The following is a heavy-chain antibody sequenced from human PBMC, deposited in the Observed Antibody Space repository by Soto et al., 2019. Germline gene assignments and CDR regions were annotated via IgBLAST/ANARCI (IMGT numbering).Heavy chain of an antibody. D-gene: IGHD3-9*01. V-gene: IGHV3-23*01. CDR3: AKCFYDILTGPGANFDY. Sequence: GGSLRLSCAASGFTFSSYAMSWVRQAPGKGPEWASAISGSGGSTYYADSVKGRFTISRDNSKNTLYLQMNSLRAEDTAVYYCAKCFYDILTGPGANFDYWVQGTLVTVSS. CDR1: GFTFSSYA. CDR2: ISGSGGST. J-gene: IGHJ4*02.